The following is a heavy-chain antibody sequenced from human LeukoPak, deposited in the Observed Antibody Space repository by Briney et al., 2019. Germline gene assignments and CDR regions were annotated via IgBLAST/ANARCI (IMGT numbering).Heavy chain of an antibody. CDR3: AKDLGGEGGSGFPGY. Sequence: PGESLRLSCAASGFTFSSNAMSWVRQVPGKGLEWISAISGSGSDTYYADSVKGRFTISRDNSKSTLYQQMNSLRAEDTALYYCAKDLGGEGGSGFPGYWGQGTLVTVSS. CDR2: ISGSGSDT. D-gene: IGHD3-10*01. V-gene: IGHV3-23*01. CDR1: GFTFSSNA. J-gene: IGHJ4*02.